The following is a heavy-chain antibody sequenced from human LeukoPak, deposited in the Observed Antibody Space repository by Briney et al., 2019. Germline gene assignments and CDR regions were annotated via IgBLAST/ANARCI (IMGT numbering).Heavy chain of an antibody. CDR3: ARDGDYDSSGFDY. Sequence: SETLSLTCAVYGGSFSGYYWSWVRQPPGKGLEWIGEINHSGSTYYNPSLKSRVTISVDTSKNQSSLKLSSVTAADTAVYYCARDGDYDSSGFDYWGQGTLVTVSP. CDR1: GGSFSGYY. CDR2: INHSGST. J-gene: IGHJ4*02. V-gene: IGHV4-34*01. D-gene: IGHD3-22*01.